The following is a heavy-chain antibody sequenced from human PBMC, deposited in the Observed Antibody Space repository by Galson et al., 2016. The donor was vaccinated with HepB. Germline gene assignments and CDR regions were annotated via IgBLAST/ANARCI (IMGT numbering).Heavy chain of an antibody. J-gene: IGHJ4*02. CDR3: ARVYGRSPPY. Sequence: PALVKPTQTLTLTCTFSGFSLTTSGMCVSWIRQPPGKALEWIARIDRNDEQDYNTPLKTRLSISGDTTKNQVVLTMTNMDPVDTATYYCARVYGRSPPYWGQGTLVTVSS. D-gene: IGHD3-10*01. V-gene: IGHV2-70*10. CDR1: GFSLTTSGMC. CDR2: IDRNDEQ.